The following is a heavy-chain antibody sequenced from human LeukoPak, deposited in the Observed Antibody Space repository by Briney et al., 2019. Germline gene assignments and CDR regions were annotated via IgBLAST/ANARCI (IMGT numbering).Heavy chain of an antibody. CDR3: ARVGATGATADN. D-gene: IGHD2-21*02. CDR2: INPRGGST. V-gene: IGHV1-46*01. CDR1: GYIFTTYF. Sequence: AASVKVSCKASGYIFTTYFMHWLRQAPGQGPEWMGIINPRGGSTDYAQKFQDRITMTSDTSTSTVYMELKSLKSEDTAVYSCARVGATGATADNWGQGTLVTVSS. J-gene: IGHJ4*02.